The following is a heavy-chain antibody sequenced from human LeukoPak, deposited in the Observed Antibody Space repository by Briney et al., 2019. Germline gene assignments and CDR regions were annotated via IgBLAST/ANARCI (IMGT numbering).Heavy chain of an antibody. CDR1: GGSISSSNW. CDR2: IYTSGST. D-gene: IGHD3-22*01. Sequence: SGTLSLTCAVSGGSISSSNWWSWVRQPAGKGLEWIGRIYTSGSTNYNPSLKSRVTISVDTSKNQFSLKLSSVTAADTAVYYCARGGSTGGYDNDAFDIWGQGTMVTVSS. V-gene: IGHV4-4*02. J-gene: IGHJ3*02. CDR3: ARGGSTGGYDNDAFDI.